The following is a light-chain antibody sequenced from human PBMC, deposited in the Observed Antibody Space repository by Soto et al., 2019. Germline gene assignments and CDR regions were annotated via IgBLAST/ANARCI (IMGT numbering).Light chain of an antibody. Sequence: QSVLTQPPSVSAAPGQKVTISCSGSSSNILNNYVSWYQQLPGTAPKLLIYDNNKRPSGIPDRFSGSKSGTSATLGITGLQTGDEADYYCGTWDSSLSAVVFGGGTKVTVL. CDR3: GTWDSSLSAVV. J-gene: IGLJ2*01. CDR2: DNN. V-gene: IGLV1-51*01. CDR1: SSNILNNY.